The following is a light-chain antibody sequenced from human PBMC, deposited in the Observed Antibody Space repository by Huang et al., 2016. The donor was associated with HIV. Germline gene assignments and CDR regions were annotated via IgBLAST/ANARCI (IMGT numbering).Light chain of an antibody. CDR3: QQLNSYPIT. CDR1: QGISSD. J-gene: IGKJ5*01. CDR2: AAS. Sequence: IHLTQSPSSLSESVGDRVTITCRASQGISSDLAWYQQKPGKAPKVLIYAASALQSGVPSRFNGSGSGTDFTLTISSLQPEDFATYDCQQLNSYPITFGQGTRLEIK. V-gene: IGKV1-9*01.